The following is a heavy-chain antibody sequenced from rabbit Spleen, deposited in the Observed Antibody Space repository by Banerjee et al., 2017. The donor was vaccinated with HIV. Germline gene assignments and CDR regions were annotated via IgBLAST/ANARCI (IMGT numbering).Heavy chain of an antibody. Sequence: QSLEESGGDLVKPGASLTLTCTASGVSFSFNSYMCWVRQAPGKGLEWIACIDTGSSGFTYFASWAKGRFTISKTSSTTVTLQMTSLTAADTATYFCARSGSGGVVYFNLWGPGTLVTVS. J-gene: IGHJ4*01. V-gene: IGHV1S40*01. CDR3: ARSGSGGVVYFNL. CDR1: GVSFSFNSY. D-gene: IGHD4-2*01. CDR2: IDTGSSGFT.